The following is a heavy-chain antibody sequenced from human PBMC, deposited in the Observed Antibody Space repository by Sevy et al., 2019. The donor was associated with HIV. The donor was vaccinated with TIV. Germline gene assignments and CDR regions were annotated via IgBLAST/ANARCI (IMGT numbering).Heavy chain of an antibody. CDR3: AKEGKNIRSWFDP. Sequence: ASVKVSCKASGYSFTNYGIGWVRQAPGQGLEWMGWISGYNGYTNYAQKLQGRVTMTTDTSTSKAYMELRSLRSDDTAIYYCAKEGKNIRSWFDPWGQGTLVTVSS. D-gene: IGHD3-3*02. CDR1: GYSFTNYG. J-gene: IGHJ5*02. CDR2: ISGYNGYT. V-gene: IGHV1-18*01.